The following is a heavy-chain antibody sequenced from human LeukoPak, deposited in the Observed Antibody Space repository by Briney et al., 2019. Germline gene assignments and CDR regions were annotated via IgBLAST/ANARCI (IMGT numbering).Heavy chain of an antibody. V-gene: IGHV3-7*03. CDR3: ARGAQGVAFDY. CDR2: IKQDGSEK. CDR1: SFAFSDYA. J-gene: IGHJ4*02. Sequence: HPGGSLRLSCAASSFAFSDYAMNWVRQAPGKGLEWVANIKQDGSEKYYVDSVKGRFTISRDNAKNSLYLQMNSLRAEDTAVYYCARGAQGVAFDYWGQGTLVTVSS. D-gene: IGHD3-3*01.